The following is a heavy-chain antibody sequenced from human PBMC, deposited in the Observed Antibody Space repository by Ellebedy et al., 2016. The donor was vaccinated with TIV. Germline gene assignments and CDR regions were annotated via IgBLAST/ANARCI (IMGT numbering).Heavy chain of an antibody. CDR1: GDSISNGFW. CDR3: ARGHYGWGNSYHFDY. V-gene: IGHV4-4*02. CDR2: VYHRGNT. Sequence: SETLSLTCAVSGDSISNGFWWSWVRQPPGKGLEWIVEVYHRGNTNYNPSLKSRATTSLDTSKNQFSLRLTSVTAADSAVYYCARGHYGWGNSYHFDYWGQGTLVTVSS. J-gene: IGHJ4*02. D-gene: IGHD3-10*01.